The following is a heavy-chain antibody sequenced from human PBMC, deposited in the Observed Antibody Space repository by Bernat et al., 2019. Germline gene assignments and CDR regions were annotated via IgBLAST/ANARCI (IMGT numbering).Heavy chain of an antibody. J-gene: IGHJ6*02. CDR3: ARDFGGFGESYYYYGMDV. Sequence: QVHLVQSGAEVKKPGASVKVSCKASGYTFTSYAMHWVRQAPGQRLEWMGWINAGNGNTKYSQKFQGRVTITRDTSASTAYMELSSLRSEDTAVYYCARDFGGFGESYYYYGMDVWGQGTTVTVSS. D-gene: IGHD3-10*01. CDR1: GYTFTSYA. CDR2: INAGNGNT. V-gene: IGHV1-3*01.